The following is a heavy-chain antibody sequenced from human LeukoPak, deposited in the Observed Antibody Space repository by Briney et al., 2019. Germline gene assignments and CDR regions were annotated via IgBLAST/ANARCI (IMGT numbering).Heavy chain of an antibody. V-gene: IGHV5-51*01. J-gene: IGHJ4*02. Sequence: GESLKISCKGSGYSFTSYWIGWVRQMPGKGLEWMGIIYPGDSDTRYSPSFQGQVTISADKSISTAYLQWSSLKASDTAMYYCARQSYGDYADGYFDYWGQGTLVTVSS. CDR3: ARQSYGDYADGYFDY. CDR2: IYPGDSDT. D-gene: IGHD4-17*01. CDR1: GYSFTSYW.